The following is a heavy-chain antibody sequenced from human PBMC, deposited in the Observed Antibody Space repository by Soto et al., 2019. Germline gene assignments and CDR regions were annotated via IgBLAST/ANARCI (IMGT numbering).Heavy chain of an antibody. CDR2: ISYDGSNK. J-gene: IGHJ6*02. V-gene: IGHV3-30*18. D-gene: IGHD6-13*01. Sequence: GGSLRLSCAASGFTFSSYGMHWVRQAPGKGLEWVAVISYDGSNKYYADSVKGRFTISRDNSKNTLYLQMNSLRAEDTAVYYCAKDQDPSIYSSSWSHYYYGMDVWGQGTTVTVSS. CDR3: AKDQDPSIYSSSWSHYYYGMDV. CDR1: GFTFSSYG.